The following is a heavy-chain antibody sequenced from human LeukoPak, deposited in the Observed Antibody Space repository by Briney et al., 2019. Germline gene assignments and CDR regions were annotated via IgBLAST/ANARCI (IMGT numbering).Heavy chain of an antibody. CDR3: ARARETVAIDY. Sequence: SETLSLTCAVYGESFNGYYWSWVRQPPGKGLEWIGEINHSGNTNYNPSLKSRVTLSVDTSKNQFSLKLSSVTAADTAVYYCARARETVAIDYWGQGTQVTVSS. D-gene: IGHD5-12*01. V-gene: IGHV4-34*01. CDR2: INHSGNT. CDR1: GESFNGYY. J-gene: IGHJ4*02.